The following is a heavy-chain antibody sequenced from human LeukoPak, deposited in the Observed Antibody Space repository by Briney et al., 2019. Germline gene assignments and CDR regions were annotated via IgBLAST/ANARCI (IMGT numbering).Heavy chain of an antibody. CDR3: ATLLGSTAIDY. D-gene: IGHD5-18*01. V-gene: IGHV5-51*01. J-gene: IGHJ4*02. CDR2: IYPADSDT. Sequence: GESLKISCQTSGYTFSNYWIGWVRQMPGKGLEWMGSIYPADSDTRYSPSFQGHVTISADESISTAFLQWTSLKASDTAMYYCATLLGSTAIDYWGQGTLVTVSS. CDR1: GYTFSNYW.